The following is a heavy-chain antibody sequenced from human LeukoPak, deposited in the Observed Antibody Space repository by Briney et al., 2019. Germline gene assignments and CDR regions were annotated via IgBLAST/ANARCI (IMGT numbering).Heavy chain of an antibody. D-gene: IGHD3-10*01. Sequence: GGSLRLSCAASGFTFSSYGMTWVRQAPGKGLEWVSAISGSGGSTYYADSVKGRFTISRDNSKNTLYLQMNSLRAEDTAVYYCATLHLGEAAGAAFDIWGQGTMVTVSS. CDR3: ATLHLGEAAGAAFDI. V-gene: IGHV3-23*01. J-gene: IGHJ3*02. CDR2: ISGSGGST. CDR1: GFTFSSYG.